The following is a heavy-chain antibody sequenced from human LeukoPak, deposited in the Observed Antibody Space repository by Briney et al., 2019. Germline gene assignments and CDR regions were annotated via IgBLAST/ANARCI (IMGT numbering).Heavy chain of an antibody. D-gene: IGHD6-6*01. V-gene: IGHV4-4*09. CDR2: IYTSGSA. Sequence: SETLSLTCTVSGGSISSYYWSWIRQPPGKGLEWIGYIYTSGSANYNPSLKSRVTISVDTSKNQFSLKLSSVTAADTAVYYCARRGRGSSGFDYWGQGTLVTVSS. J-gene: IGHJ4*02. CDR3: ARRGRGSSGFDY. CDR1: GGSISSYY.